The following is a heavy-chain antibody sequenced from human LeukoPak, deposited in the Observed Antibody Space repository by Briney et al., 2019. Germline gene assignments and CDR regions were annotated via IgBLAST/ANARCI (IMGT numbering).Heavy chain of an antibody. D-gene: IGHD3-3*01. CDR3: ARGYDFWSGYYEN. CDR2: INPNSGGT. Sequence: ASVKVSCKASGYTFTGYYMHWVRQAPGQGLEWMGWINPNSGGTNYAQKFQGRVTMTRDTSISTAYMELSRLRSDDTAVYYCARGYDFWSGYYENWGQGTLVTVSS. CDR1: GYTFTGYY. V-gene: IGHV1-2*02. J-gene: IGHJ4*02.